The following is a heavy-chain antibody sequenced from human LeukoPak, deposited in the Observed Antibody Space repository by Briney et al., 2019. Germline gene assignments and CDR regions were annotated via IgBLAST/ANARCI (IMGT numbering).Heavy chain of an antibody. CDR1: GFTISHVW. CDR2: IKEKTDGGTT. J-gene: IGHJ4*02. V-gene: IGHV3-15*01. D-gene: IGHD3-16*01. Sequence: GGSLRLSCAASGFTISHVWMTWVRQAPGQGLEWVGRIKEKTDGGTTDYAAPVKGRFTISRDDSKNTLYLQMNSLKTEDTAVYYCTSTLGYWGQGTLVTVSS. CDR3: TSTLGY.